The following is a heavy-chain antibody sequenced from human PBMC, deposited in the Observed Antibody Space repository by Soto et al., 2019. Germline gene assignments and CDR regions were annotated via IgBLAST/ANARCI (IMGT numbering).Heavy chain of an antibody. CDR2: IYWDDDK. CDR3: GITLTRTGPAESDAFDI. D-gene: IGHD6-25*01. V-gene: IGHV2-5*02. CDR1: GFSLSTSGVG. J-gene: IGHJ3*02. Sequence: SGPTLVNPTQTLTLTCTFSGFSLSTSGVGVGWIRQPPGKALEWLALIYWDDDKRYSPSLRSRLTITKDTSKNQVVLTMTNMEYVDSATYYCGITLTRTGPAESDAFDIWGQGTMVTVSS.